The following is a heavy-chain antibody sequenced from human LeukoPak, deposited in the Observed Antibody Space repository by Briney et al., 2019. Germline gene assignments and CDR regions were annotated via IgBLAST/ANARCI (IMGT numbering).Heavy chain of an antibody. J-gene: IGHJ4*02. V-gene: IGHV4-4*07. CDR3: ARGPPPDFDY. CDR2: IHPSGST. CDR1: GDSISSYY. Sequence: SETLSLTCTVSGDSISSYYWSWIRQPAGKGLEWIGRIHPSGSTNYNPSLKSRLTLSVDTSKNQFSLKLSSVTAADTAVYYCARGPPPDFDYWGRGTLVTVSS.